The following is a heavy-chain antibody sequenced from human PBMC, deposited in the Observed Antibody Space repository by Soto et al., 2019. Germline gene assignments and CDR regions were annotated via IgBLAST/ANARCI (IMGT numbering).Heavy chain of an antibody. Sequence: QVQLQESGPGLVKPSQTLSLTCTVSGGSISSGGYYCSWFRQHPGKRLEWIGYIYYSGSTFYKPTLQCAVTISVDPSNNQFSLKLSSVTAADTAVYYCASDYCSSTSCYYYFDYWGQGTLVTVSS. CDR1: GGSISSGGYY. CDR2: IYYSGST. D-gene: IGHD2-2*01. V-gene: IGHV4-31*01. CDR3: ASDYCSSTSCYYYFDY. J-gene: IGHJ4*02.